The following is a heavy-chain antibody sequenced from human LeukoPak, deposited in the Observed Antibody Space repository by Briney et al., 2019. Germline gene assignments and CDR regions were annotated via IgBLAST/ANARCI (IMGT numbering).Heavy chain of an antibody. V-gene: IGHV3-23*01. CDR1: GFTFSSYA. CDR3: ANRGYVTYYFDC. D-gene: IGHD5-18*01. Sequence: GGSLRLSCAASGFTFSSYAMTWVRQAPGKGLEWVSVISGSGGTTYYADSVKGRFTISRDNSKNPMYLKMNSLRAEDTAVYYCANRGYVTYYFDCWGQGTLVTVSS. J-gene: IGHJ4*02. CDR2: ISGSGGTT.